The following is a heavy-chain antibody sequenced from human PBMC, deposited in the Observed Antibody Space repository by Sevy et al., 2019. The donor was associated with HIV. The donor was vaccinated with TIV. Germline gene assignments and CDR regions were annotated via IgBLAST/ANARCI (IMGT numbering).Heavy chain of an antibody. V-gene: IGHV3-21*01. D-gene: IGHD2-15*01. Sequence: GGSLRLSCAASGFTFSSYTMNWVRQAPGKGLEWVSSISSSSSYIYYAHSVKGRFTISRDNAKNSLYLQMNSLRAEDTAVYYCARLGGVADQGMDVWGQGTTVTVSS. J-gene: IGHJ6*02. CDR2: ISSSSSYI. CDR1: GFTFSSYT. CDR3: ARLGGVADQGMDV.